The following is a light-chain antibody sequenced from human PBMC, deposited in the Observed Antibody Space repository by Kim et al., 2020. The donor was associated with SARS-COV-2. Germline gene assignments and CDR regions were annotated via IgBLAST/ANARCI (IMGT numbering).Light chain of an antibody. CDR2: GKN. Sequence: SSELTQDPAVSVALRQTVTITCQGDSLRTYYASWYQQKPGQAPIVVIYGKNKRPSGIPDRFSGSSSGNTVSLTVTVPQSVHEADTYCHSRDNSGDHVLFG. J-gene: IGLJ2*01. CDR3: HSRDNSGDHVL. CDR1: SLRTYY. V-gene: IGLV3-19*01.